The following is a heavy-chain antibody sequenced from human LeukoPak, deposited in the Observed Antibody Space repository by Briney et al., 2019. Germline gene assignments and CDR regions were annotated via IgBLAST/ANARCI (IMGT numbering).Heavy chain of an antibody. Sequence: GESLQISCEGSTYSFSNSWIGWVRPMPGKGLDWMGIIYPGDSNARYSPSFQGQVTISVDKSISTPYLQWSSLKASDTAMYYCARDKQQLHGDAFDIWGQRPMVTVSS. CDR1: TYSFSNSW. CDR2: IYPGDSNA. J-gene: IGHJ3*02. CDR3: ARDKQQLHGDAFDI. V-gene: IGHV5-51*01. D-gene: IGHD6-13*01.